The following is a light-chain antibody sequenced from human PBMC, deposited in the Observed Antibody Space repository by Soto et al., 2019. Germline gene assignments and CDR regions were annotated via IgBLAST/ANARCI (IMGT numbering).Light chain of an antibody. CDR3: QKYNSATRT. CDR2: AAS. V-gene: IGKV1-27*01. Sequence: DIQMTQSTSSLSASVGDRVTITCRASQGISNYLAWYQQKPGKVPKLLIYAASTLQSWVPSRFSGSGSGTDFTLTISSLQPEDVATYYCQKYNSATRTFGQVTKLEIK. CDR1: QGISNY. J-gene: IGKJ2*01.